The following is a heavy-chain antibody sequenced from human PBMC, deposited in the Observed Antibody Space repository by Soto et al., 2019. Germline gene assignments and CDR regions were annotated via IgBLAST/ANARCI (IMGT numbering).Heavy chain of an antibody. J-gene: IGHJ4*02. D-gene: IGHD3-22*01. V-gene: IGHV3-33*01. Sequence: QVQLVESGGVVVQPGRPLRLSCVASGFTFSSYGMHWVRQAPGKGLEWVAVMWSEGGNKYYADSVKGRFTISRDNSKNTLYLQMNSLRAEDTAVYYCARDPPDDSSGYFSLDCWGQGTLVTVSS. CDR2: MWSEGGNK. CDR3: ARDPPDDSSGYFSLDC. CDR1: GFTFSSYG.